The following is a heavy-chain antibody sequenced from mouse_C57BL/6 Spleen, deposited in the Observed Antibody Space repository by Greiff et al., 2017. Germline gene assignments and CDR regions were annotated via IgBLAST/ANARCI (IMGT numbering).Heavy chain of an antibody. V-gene: IGHV1-53*01. J-gene: IGHJ4*01. D-gene: IGHD2-1*01. Sequence: QVQLQQPGTELVKPGASVKLSCKASGYTFTSYWMHWVKQRPGQGLEWIGNINPSNGGTNYNEKFNSKATLTVDKSSSTAYMQLSSLTSEDSAVYYCARLGYGNYDAMDYWGQGTSVTVSS. CDR2: INPSNGGT. CDR3: ARLGYGNYDAMDY. CDR1: GYTFTSYW.